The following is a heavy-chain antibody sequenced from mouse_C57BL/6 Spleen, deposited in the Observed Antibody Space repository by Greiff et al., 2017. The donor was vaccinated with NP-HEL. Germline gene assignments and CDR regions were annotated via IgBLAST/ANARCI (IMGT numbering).Heavy chain of an antibody. CDR3: ARRMFAY. CDR2: IDPSDSYT. Sequence: QVQLQQPGAELVMPGASVKLSCKVSGYTFTSYWMHWVKQRPGQGLEWIGEIDPSDSYTNYNQKFKGKSTLTVDKSSSTAYMQLSSLTSEDSAVYYCARRMFAYWGQGTLVTVSA. V-gene: IGHV1-69*01. CDR1: GYTFTSYW. J-gene: IGHJ3*01.